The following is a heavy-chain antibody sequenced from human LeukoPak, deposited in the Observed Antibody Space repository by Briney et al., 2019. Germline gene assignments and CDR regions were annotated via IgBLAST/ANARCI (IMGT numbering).Heavy chain of an antibody. CDR2: FTSDGNSM. D-gene: IGHD1-26*01. CDR1: RFTLSSYT. CDR3: TRAQVGTPTDC. J-gene: IGHJ4*02. Sequence: GGSLRLSCAPSRFTLSSYTMYWGRHAPGRGLVWVARFTSDGNSMTYADFVKGRFTVSRDIAKNPLYLQMNSLRGEDTAVYYCTRAQVGTPTDCWGQGTLVTVSS. V-gene: IGHV3-74*03.